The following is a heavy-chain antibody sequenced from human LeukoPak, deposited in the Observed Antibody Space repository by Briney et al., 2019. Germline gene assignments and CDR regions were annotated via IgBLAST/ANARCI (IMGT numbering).Heavy chain of an antibody. CDR1: GFRFSDYW. Sequence: GGPLRLSCVVSGFRFSDYWMHWVRKAPGKGLVWVSGIKTDGSDRRYADLVTGRFTISRDNAKNTLFLQMNSLRAEDTAVYYCIRDFLTVTTNDYWGQGTLVTVSS. CDR2: IKTDGSDR. D-gene: IGHD4-11*01. CDR3: IRDFLTVTTNDY. V-gene: IGHV3-74*01. J-gene: IGHJ4*02.